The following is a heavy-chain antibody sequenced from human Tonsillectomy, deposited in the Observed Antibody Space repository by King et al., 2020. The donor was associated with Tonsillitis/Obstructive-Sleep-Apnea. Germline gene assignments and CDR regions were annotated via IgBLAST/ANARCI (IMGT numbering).Heavy chain of an antibody. Sequence: VQLQESGPGLVKPSETLSLTCTVSGGSISSYYWSWIRQPPGKGLEWIGYIYYSGSTNYNPSLKSRVTISVDTSKNQFSLKLSSVTAADPAVYYCARREAIFGVVNWGQGTMVTVSS. V-gene: IGHV4-59*08. CDR1: GGSISSYY. D-gene: IGHD3-3*01. CDR2: IYYSGST. J-gene: IGHJ3*01. CDR3: ARREAIFGVVN.